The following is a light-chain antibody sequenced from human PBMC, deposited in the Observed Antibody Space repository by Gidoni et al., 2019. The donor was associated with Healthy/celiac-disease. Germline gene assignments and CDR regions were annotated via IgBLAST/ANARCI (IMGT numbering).Light chain of an antibody. J-gene: IGKJ1*01. Sequence: DIQMPQSPSSLSASVGDRVTITCRASQSSSSYLNWYQQKPGKAPKLLIYAASSLQSGVPSRFSGSGSGTDFTLTISSLQPEDFATYYCQQSYRTRWTFGQGTKVEIK. CDR1: QSSSSY. CDR2: AAS. V-gene: IGKV1-39*01. CDR3: QQSYRTRWT.